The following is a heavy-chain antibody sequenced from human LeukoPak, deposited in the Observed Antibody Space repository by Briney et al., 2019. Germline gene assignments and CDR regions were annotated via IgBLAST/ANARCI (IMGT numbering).Heavy chain of an antibody. CDR1: GFTFSIHW. CDR3: VRALGAPHDD. D-gene: IGHD3-16*01. Sequence: GGSLRLSCAASGFTFSIHWMHWVRQAPGKGLVWVSRITSDGRTTDYADSVKGRFTVSRDNAKNTLFLQMNSLTAEDKAVYYCVRALGAPHDDWGLETLVTVS. CDR2: ITSDGRTT. J-gene: IGHJ4*02. V-gene: IGHV3-74*01.